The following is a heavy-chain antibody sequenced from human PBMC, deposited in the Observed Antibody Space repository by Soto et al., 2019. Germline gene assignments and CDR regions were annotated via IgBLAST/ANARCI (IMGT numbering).Heavy chain of an antibody. D-gene: IGHD3-16*01. CDR1: GGFLSESY. V-gene: IGHV4-34*01. J-gene: IGHJ5*02. CDR3: VRIRYQLPSSVLWLDP. Sequence: SETLSLTCAVYGGFLSESYWTWIRQPPGKGLEWIGEINHVGGTNYNPSLKSRVTMSVDTSQNQFSLRLISVTAADTAMYFCVRIRYQLPSSVLWLDPWGQGTPVNVSS. CDR2: INHVGGT.